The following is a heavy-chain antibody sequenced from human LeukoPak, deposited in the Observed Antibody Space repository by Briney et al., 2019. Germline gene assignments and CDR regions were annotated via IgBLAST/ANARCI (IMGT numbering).Heavy chain of an antibody. V-gene: IGHV1-18*01. CDR3: ARARPYCPDGVCLKYDYGMDV. CDR2: ISAYNGNT. CDR1: GYTFTSYG. D-gene: IGHD2-8*01. Sequence: GASVTVSCKASGYTFTSYGISWVRQPPGQGLEWMGWISAYNGNTNYAQKFQGRVTMTRDTSTGTVYMELSSLRSEDTAVYYCARARPYCPDGVCLKYDYGMDVWGQGTTVIVSS. J-gene: IGHJ6*02.